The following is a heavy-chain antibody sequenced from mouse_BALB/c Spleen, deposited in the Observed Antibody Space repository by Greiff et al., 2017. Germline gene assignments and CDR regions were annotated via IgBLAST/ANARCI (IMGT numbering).Heavy chain of an antibody. CDR3: ARDDYDGDWFAY. D-gene: IGHD2-4*01. CDR2: ISSGGSYT. J-gene: IGHJ3*01. Sequence: EVKLVESGGGLVKPGGSLKLSCAASGFTFSSYAMSWVRQTPEKRLEWVATISSGGSYTYYPDSVKGRFTISRDNAKNTLYLQMSSLRSEDTAMYYCARDDYDGDWFAYWGQGTLVTVSA. CDR1: GFTFSSYA. V-gene: IGHV5-9-3*01.